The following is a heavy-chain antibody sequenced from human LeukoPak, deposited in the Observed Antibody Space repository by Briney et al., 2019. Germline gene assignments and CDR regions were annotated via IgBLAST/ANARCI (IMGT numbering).Heavy chain of an antibody. V-gene: IGHV1-2*02. CDR1: GYTFTGYY. CDR3: ARDRIAVAGTVDS. Sequence: GASVKVSCKASGYTFTGYYLHWGRQAPGQGLEWMGWINPNSGGTDYAQKFQGRVTMTRDTSISTAYMELSRLSSDDTAVYYCARDRIAVAGTVDSWGQGTLVTVSS. D-gene: IGHD6-19*01. CDR2: INPNSGGT. J-gene: IGHJ4*02.